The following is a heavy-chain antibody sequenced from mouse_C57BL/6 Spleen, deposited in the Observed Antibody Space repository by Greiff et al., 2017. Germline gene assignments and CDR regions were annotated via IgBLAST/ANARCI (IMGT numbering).Heavy chain of an antibody. CDR1: GFTFSSYA. V-gene: IGHV5-4*03. Sequence: EVKLVESGGGLVKPGGSLKLSCAASGFTFSSYAMSWVRQTPEKRLEWVATISDGGSYTYYPDNVKGRFTISRDNAKNNLYLQMSHLKSEDTAMYYCARGYYSNSWFAYWGQGTLVTVSA. D-gene: IGHD2-5*01. CDR2: ISDGGSYT. J-gene: IGHJ3*01. CDR3: ARGYYSNSWFAY.